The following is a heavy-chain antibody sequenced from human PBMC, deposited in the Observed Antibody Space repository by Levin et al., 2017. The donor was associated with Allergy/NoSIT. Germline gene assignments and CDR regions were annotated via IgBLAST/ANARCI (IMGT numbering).Heavy chain of an antibody. CDR3: ARGHRSIANSNPGYYYMDV. CDR1: GYTFTSYY. V-gene: IGHV1-46*01. CDR2: INPSGGST. J-gene: IGHJ6*03. Sequence: ASVKVSCKASGYTFTSYYMHWVRQAPGQGLEWMGIINPSGGSTSYAQKFQGRVTMTRDTSTSTVYMELSSLRSEDTAVYYCARGHRSIANSNPGYYYMDVWGKGTTVTVSS. D-gene: IGHD6-6*01.